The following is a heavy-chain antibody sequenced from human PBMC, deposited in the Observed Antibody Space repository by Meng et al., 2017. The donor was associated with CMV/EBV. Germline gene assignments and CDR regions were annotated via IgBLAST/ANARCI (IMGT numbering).Heavy chain of an antibody. CDR1: GGSFSGYY. Sequence: SETLSLTCAVYGGSFSGYYWSWIRQPPGKGLEWIGEINHSGSTNYNPSLESRVTISVDTSKNQFSLKLSSVTAADTAVYYCASGRSHRARFDYWGQGTLVTVPS. CDR2: INHSGST. J-gene: IGHJ4*02. D-gene: IGHD1-14*01. CDR3: ASGRSHRARFDY. V-gene: IGHV4-34*01.